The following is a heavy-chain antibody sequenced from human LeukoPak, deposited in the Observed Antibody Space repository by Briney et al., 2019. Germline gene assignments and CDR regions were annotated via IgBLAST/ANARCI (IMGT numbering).Heavy chain of an antibody. CDR1: GFTFSSYA. Sequence: GGSLRLSCAASGFTFSSYAMNWVRQTPGKGLEWVSSIIGSGVNTYHADSVKGRFTISRDNSKNTVYMQMDSLRAEDTAVYYCARDRTVGVPGRLYFDHWGQEVLVTVSS. D-gene: IGHD1-26*01. CDR2: IIGSGVNT. CDR3: ARDRTVGVPGRLYFDH. J-gene: IGHJ4*02. V-gene: IGHV3-23*01.